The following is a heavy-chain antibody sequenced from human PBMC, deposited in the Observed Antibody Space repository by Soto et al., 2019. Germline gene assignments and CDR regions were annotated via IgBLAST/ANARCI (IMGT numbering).Heavy chain of an antibody. D-gene: IGHD2-8*02. V-gene: IGHV3-21*04. J-gene: IGHJ3*02. CDR2: ISRSSSYI. CDR1: GFTFSSYV. CDR3: AKATATGGGAFDI. Sequence: PGGSLRLSCAASGFTFSSYVMNWVRQGPGKGLEWVSSISRSSSYIYYGDSVKGRFTISRDDAKNSLYLEMNSLTAGDTALYYCAKATATGGGAFDICGQGTMVTVSS.